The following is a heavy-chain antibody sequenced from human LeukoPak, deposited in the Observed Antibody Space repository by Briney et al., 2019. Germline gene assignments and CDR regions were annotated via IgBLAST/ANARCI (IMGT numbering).Heavy chain of an antibody. J-gene: IGHJ4*02. D-gene: IGHD3-22*01. CDR2: ISYDGSNK. CDR1: GFTFSSYG. Sequence: GGSLRLSCAASGFTFSSYGMHWVRQAPGKGLEWVAVISYDGSNKYYADSVKGRFTISRDNSKNTLYLQMNSLRAEDTAVYYCARGGTYYYDSSGQPFDYWGQGTLVTVSS. V-gene: IGHV3-30*03. CDR3: ARGGTYYYDSSGQPFDY.